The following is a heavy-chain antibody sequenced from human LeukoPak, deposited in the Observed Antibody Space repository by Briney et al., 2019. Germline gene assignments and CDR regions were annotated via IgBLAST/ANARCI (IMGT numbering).Heavy chain of an antibody. J-gene: IGHJ4*02. V-gene: IGHV3-23*01. CDR2: ISGSGGST. CDR1: GFTFSNAW. CDR3: AKALQVPSSGYYTRYYYFDY. D-gene: IGHD3-22*01. Sequence: PGGSLRLSCAASGFTFSNAWMNWVRQAPGKGLEWVSAISGSGGSTYYADSVKGRFTISRDNSKNALYLQMNSLRTEDTAVYYCAKALQVPSSGYYTRYYYFDYWGQGTLVTVSS.